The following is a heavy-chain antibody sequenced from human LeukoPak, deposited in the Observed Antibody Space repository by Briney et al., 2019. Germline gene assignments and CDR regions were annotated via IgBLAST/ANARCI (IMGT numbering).Heavy chain of an antibody. D-gene: IGHD2-2*01. Sequence: GRSLRLSCTASGFTFGDYAMSCVRQAPGKGLEWVGFIRSKAYGGTTEYAASVKGRFTISRDDSKSIAYLQMNSLKTEDTAVYYCTREGDCSSTSCYRAVNWFDPWGQGTLVTVSS. CDR2: IRSKAYGGTT. J-gene: IGHJ5*02. V-gene: IGHV3-49*04. CDR3: TREGDCSSTSCYRAVNWFDP. CDR1: GFTFGDYA.